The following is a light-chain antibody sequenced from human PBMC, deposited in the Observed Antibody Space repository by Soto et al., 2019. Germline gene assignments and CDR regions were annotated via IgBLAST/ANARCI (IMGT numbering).Light chain of an antibody. CDR2: RNN. CDR1: SSNIGSNY. Sequence: QSVLTQPPSASGTPGQRVNISCSGSSSNIGSNYVYWYRQFPGTAPKLLIQRNNQRPSGVPARFSGSKSGTSASLAISGLRSEDEADYYCQSYDSSLSGYVFGTGTQLTVL. CDR3: QSYDSSLSGYV. J-gene: IGLJ1*01. V-gene: IGLV1-47*01.